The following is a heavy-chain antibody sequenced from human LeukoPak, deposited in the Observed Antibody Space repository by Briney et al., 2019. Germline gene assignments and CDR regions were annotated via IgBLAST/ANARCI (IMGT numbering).Heavy chain of an antibody. D-gene: IGHD3-22*01. V-gene: IGHV3-33*08. CDR3: ARGDYYDSSGYSQYFQH. CDR1: GFTFSIYW. Sequence: GGSLRLSCVASGFTFSIYWMSWVRQAPGKGLEWVAVIWYDGSNKYYADSVKGRFTISRDNSKNTLYLQMNSLRAEDTAVYYCARGDYYDSSGYSQYFQHWGQGTLVTVSS. CDR2: IWYDGSNK. J-gene: IGHJ1*01.